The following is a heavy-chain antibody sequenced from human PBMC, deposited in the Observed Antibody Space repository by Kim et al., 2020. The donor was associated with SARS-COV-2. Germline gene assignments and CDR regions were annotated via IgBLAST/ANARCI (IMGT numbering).Heavy chain of an antibody. Sequence: ASVKVSCKASGYTFTSYAMHWVRQAPGQRLEWMGWINAGNGNTKYSQKFQGRVTITRDASASTAYMELSSLRSEDTAVYYCARDGLITMISGTWGRSLGDTFDIWGQGTMVTVSS. D-gene: IGHD3-22*01. V-gene: IGHV1-3*01. CDR2: INAGNGNT. CDR1: GYTFTSYA. J-gene: IGHJ3*02. CDR3: ARDGLITMISGTWGRSLGDTFDI.